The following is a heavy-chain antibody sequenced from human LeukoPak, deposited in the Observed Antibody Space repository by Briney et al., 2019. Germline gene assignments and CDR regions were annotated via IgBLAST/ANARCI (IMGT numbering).Heavy chain of an antibody. Sequence: PSETLSLTCTVSGGSISSYYWSWIRQPPGKGLEWIGYIYYSGSTNYNPSLKSRVTISVDTSKNQFSLKLSSVTAADTAVYYCARHERTSALFRIPFDIWGQGTMVTVSS. D-gene: IGHD1-7*01. J-gene: IGHJ3*02. CDR3: ARHERTSALFRIPFDI. CDR2: IYYSGST. V-gene: IGHV4-59*08. CDR1: GGSISSYY.